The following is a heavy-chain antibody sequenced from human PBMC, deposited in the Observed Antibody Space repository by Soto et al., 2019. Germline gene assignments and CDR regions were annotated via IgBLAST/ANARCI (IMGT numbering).Heavy chain of an antibody. J-gene: IGHJ6*04. Sequence: SEPLSLTCTVSGGSISSYYWSWIRRPPGKGLEWIGYIYYSGSTNYNPSLKSRVTISVDTSKNQFSLKLSSVTAADTAVYYCATKGEGGGSTILPYYSFYCREVWGKWTTVTVSS. CDR1: GGSISSYY. V-gene: IGHV4-59*01. CDR3: ATKGEGGGSTILPYYSFYCREV. D-gene: IGHD2-2*01. CDR2: IYYSGST.